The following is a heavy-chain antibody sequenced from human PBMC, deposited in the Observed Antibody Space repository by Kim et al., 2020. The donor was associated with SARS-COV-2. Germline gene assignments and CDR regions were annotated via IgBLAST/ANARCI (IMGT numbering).Heavy chain of an antibody. Sequence: SETLSLTCGVSGGSFSGYSWSWIRQSPEKGLEWIGDFNQSGSTIYSPSLKNRVTISLDTSKNFISLNLTSVTAADKATYYCFRGR. CDR2: FNQSGST. V-gene: IGHV4-34*01. CDR1: GGSFSGYS. CDR3: F. J-gene: IGHJ2*01.